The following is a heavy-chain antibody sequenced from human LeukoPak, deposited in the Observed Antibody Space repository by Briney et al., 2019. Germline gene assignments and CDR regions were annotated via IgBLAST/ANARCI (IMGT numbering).Heavy chain of an antibody. J-gene: IGHJ4*02. CDR1: RFTFSSYD. V-gene: IGHV3-30*09. D-gene: IGHD3-16*01. CDR3: ARAYTPFADY. CDR2: ISYDGSSK. Sequence: GRSLRLSCAAPRFTFSSYDMHWVRQAPGKGLEWVAVISYDGSSKYYADSVKGRFAISRDNSKNTVYLQMNSLRVEDTAVYYCARAYTPFADYWGQGTLVTVSS.